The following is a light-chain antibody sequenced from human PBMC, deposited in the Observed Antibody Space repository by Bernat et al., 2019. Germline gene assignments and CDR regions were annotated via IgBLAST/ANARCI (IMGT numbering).Light chain of an antibody. CDR3: QCYDSSLSGPV. J-gene: IGLJ2*01. CDR2: GNS. V-gene: IGLV1-40*01. Sequence: QSVLTQPPSVSGAPGQRVTIPCTGSSSNIGAGYDVHWYQQLPGTAPKLLIYGNSNRPSGVPDRFSGSKSGTSDSLAISGLQAEGEADYYCQCYDSSLSGPVFGGGTKLTVL. CDR1: SSNIGAGYD.